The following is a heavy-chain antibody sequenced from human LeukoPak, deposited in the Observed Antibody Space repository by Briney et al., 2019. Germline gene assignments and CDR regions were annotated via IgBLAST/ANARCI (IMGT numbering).Heavy chain of an antibody. Sequence: PSETLSLTCTVSGGSISSYYWSWIRQPPGKGLEWIGYIYYSGSTNYNPSLKSRVTISVDTSKNQFSLKLSSVTAADTAVYYCARIGGIQLTVGYFDYWGQGTLVTVSS. CDR3: ARIGGIQLTVGYFDY. CDR1: GGSISSYY. V-gene: IGHV4-59*08. CDR2: IYYSGST. J-gene: IGHJ4*02. D-gene: IGHD5-18*01.